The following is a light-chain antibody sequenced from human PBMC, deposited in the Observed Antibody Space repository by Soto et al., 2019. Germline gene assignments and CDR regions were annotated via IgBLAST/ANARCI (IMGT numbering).Light chain of an antibody. CDR3: QTWGTGI. CDR2: LNSDGSH. V-gene: IGLV4-69*01. Sequence: QLVLTQSPSASASLGASVKLTCTLSSGHSNYAIAWHQQQPEKGPRYLMKLNSDGSHSKGDGIPDRFSGSSSGAERYLTISSLQSEDEADYYCQTWGTGIFGGGTKLTVL. J-gene: IGLJ2*01. CDR1: SGHSNYA.